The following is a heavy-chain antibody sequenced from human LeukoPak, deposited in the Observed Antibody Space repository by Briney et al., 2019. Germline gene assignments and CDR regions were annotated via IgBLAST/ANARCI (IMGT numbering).Heavy chain of an antibody. V-gene: IGHV4-59*08. CDR3: ARGTTGDS. Sequence: SETLSLTCTVSGGSISSYYWSWIRQPPGKGLEWIGYISDSGSTNYNPSVRSRVTASVDTSKNQFSLKLSSVTAADTAVYYCARGTTGDSWGQGTLVTVSS. J-gene: IGHJ4*02. D-gene: IGHD1-1*01. CDR2: ISDSGST. CDR1: GGSISSYY.